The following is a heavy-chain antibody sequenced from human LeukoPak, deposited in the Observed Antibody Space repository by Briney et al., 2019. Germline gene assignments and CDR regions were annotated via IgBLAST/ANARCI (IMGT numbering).Heavy chain of an antibody. D-gene: IGHD1-26*01. CDR2: ISYDGSNK. V-gene: IGHV3-30*18. J-gene: IGHJ5*02. CDR3: AKVRGKWELEDWFDP. Sequence: PGGSLRLSRAASGFTFSSYGMHWVRQAPGKGLEWVAVISYDGSNKYYADSVKGRFTISRDNSKNTLYLQMNSLRAEDTAVYYCAKVRGKWELEDWFDPWGQGTLVTVSS. CDR1: GFTFSSYG.